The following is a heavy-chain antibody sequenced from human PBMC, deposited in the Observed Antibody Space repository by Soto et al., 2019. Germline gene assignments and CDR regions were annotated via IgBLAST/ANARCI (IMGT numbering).Heavy chain of an antibody. CDR1: GFTFDDYA. CDR3: AKDALRDSRFYESWFDP. CDR2: ISWNSGSI. J-gene: IGHJ5*02. Sequence: EVQLVESGGGWVQPGRSLRLSCAASGFTFDDYAMHWVRRAPGKGLEWGSGISWNSGSIGYADSVKGRFTISRDNAKNSLYLQMNSLRAEDTALYYCAKDALRDSRFYESWFDPWGQGTLVTVSS. V-gene: IGHV3-9*01. D-gene: IGHD3-3*01.